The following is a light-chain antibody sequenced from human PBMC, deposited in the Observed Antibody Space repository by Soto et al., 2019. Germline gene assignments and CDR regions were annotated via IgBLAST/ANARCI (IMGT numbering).Light chain of an antibody. J-gene: IGLJ2*01. CDR1: SSDVGGYNY. CDR2: DVS. CDR3: SPYTSSSRDVV. V-gene: IGLV2-14*01. Sequence: QYALTQPASVSGSPGQSSTISCTGTSSDVGGYNYVSWYQQHPGKAPKLMIYDVSNRPSGVSNRFSGSKSGNTASLTISGLQAEDEADYYCSPYTSSSRDVVFGGGTKLTVL.